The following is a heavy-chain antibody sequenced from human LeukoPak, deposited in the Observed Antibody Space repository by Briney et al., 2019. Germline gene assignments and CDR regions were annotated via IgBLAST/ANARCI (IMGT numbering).Heavy chain of an antibody. CDR3: AKGGITMVRGVIVYFDY. Sequence: GGSLRLSCAASGFTFSTYAINWVRQAPGKGLEWVSSINSAGTSKKYADSLKGRFTIPRDNAKNSLYLQMNSLRAEDTAVYYCAKGGITMVRGVIVYFDYWGQGTLVTVSS. D-gene: IGHD3-10*01. CDR2: INSAGTSK. V-gene: IGHV3-21*01. CDR1: GFTFSTYA. J-gene: IGHJ4*02.